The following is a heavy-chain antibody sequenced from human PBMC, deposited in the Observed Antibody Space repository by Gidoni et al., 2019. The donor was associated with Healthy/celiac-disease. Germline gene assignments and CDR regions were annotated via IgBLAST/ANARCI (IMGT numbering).Heavy chain of an antibody. V-gene: IGHV3-33*01. CDR2: IWYVGSNK. CDR3: ARDSHSSSWFSYRPTYYYYGMDV. CDR1: GFTFSSSG. D-gene: IGHD6-13*01. J-gene: IGHJ6*02. Sequence: QVQLVESGGGVVQPGRDLRRSCAASGFTFSSSGMHWVRKALGTGLEWVAVIWYVGSNKYYADAVKRRFTISRDNSKNSLYLQMNSLRAEDTAVYYCARDSHSSSWFSYRPTYYYYGMDVWGQGTTVTVSS.